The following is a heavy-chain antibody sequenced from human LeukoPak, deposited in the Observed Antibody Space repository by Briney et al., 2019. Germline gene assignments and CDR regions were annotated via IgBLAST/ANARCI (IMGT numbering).Heavy chain of an antibody. V-gene: IGHV3-30-3*01. CDR1: GFTFSSYA. Sequence: GRSLRLSCAASGFTFSSYAMHWVRQAPGKGLEWVAVISYDGSNKYYADSVKGRFTISRDNSKNTLYLQMNSLRAEDTAVYYCAREGYYDSSGHYSGENSLPDYWGQGTLVTVSS. CDR3: AREGYYDSSGHYSGENSLPDY. CDR2: ISYDGSNK. D-gene: IGHD3-22*01. J-gene: IGHJ4*02.